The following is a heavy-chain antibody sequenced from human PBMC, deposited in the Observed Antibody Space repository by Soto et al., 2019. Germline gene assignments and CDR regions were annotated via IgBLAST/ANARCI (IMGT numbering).Heavy chain of an antibody. D-gene: IGHD6-13*01. CDR2: INYSGSI. CDR1: GGSVRGYY. Sequence: SETLSLTCSVSGGSVRGYYCNLVRQPPGKGLEWIVYINYSGSIKRNPSLKSRVTISVDTSKNQISLKLTSVTAADTAVYYCAREVASPGTNHFDSWGQGTLVTVSS. V-gene: IGHV4-59*02. J-gene: IGHJ4*02. CDR3: AREVASPGTNHFDS.